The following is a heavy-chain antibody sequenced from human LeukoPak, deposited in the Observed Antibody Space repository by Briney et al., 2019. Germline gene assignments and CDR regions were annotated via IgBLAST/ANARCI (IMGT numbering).Heavy chain of an antibody. Sequence: SETLSLTCTVSGYSISSGSYWGWIRQPPGKGLEWIGNIYHSGSTYYNPSLKSRVTMSIDTSRNQFSLKLSSVTAADTAVYYCARDAKYYYGSRTYFFFEYWGQGTLLSVSS. CDR2: IYHSGST. J-gene: IGHJ4*02. CDR1: GYSISSGSY. CDR3: ARDAKYYYGSRTYFFFEY. D-gene: IGHD3-10*01. V-gene: IGHV4-38-2*02.